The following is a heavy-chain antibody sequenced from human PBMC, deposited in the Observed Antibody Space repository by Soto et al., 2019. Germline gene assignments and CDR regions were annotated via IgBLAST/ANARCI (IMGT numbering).Heavy chain of an antibody. V-gene: IGHV4-34*01. CDR1: GGSFSGYY. CDR2: INHSGST. J-gene: IGHJ4*02. CDR3: ARGRGVVDY. Sequence: SETLALTCAVYGGSFSGYYWSWIRQPPGKGLEWIGEINHSGSTNYNPSLKSRVTISVDTSKNQFSLKLSSVTAADTAVYYCARGRGVVDYWGQGTLVTVSS. D-gene: IGHD3-10*01.